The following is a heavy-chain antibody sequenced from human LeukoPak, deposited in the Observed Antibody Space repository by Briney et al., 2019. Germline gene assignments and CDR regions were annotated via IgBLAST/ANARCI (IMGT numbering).Heavy chain of an antibody. CDR2: VFYSGGT. V-gene: IGHV4-59*08. Sequence: PSETLSLTCTISEGSTTGYFWSWIRQPPGKGPEWIGYVFYSGGTLYNPSLDSRVTISVDTSKTQFSLELTSVTAADTAVYYCARHLSVTYDAFNLWGRGTMVTVSS. CDR3: ARHLSVTYDAFNL. CDR1: EGSTTGYF. J-gene: IGHJ3*01. D-gene: IGHD2-21*02.